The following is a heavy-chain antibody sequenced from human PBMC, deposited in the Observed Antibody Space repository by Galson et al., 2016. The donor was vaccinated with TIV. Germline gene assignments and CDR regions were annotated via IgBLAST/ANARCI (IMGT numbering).Heavy chain of an antibody. CDR3: ATLAIRA. V-gene: IGHV1-69-2*01. D-gene: IGHD3-10*01. Sequence: VKVSCKVSGYTFTDYYLHWVQQAPGKGPEWMGLIDPKDGETIYTEKFQDRVTITAYTSTDTSYMELSSLTSYDTAVYYCATLAIRAWGQGTLVTVSS. CDR1: GYTFTDYY. J-gene: IGHJ5*02. CDR2: IDPKDGET.